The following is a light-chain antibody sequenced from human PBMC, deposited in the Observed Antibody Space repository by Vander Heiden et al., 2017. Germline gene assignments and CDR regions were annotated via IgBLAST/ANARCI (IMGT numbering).Light chain of an antibody. V-gene: IGLV2-14*03. CDR1: SSDVGGYDF. Sequence: QSALTQPASVSGSPGQSITISCTGTSSDVGGYDFVSWYQQHPGKAPKLMIYDVTVRPSGVSNRFSGSKSGNTASLTISGLQAEDEADYYCSSYTGSSSLLFGGGTKLTVL. CDR2: DVT. CDR3: SSYTGSSSLL. J-gene: IGLJ2*01.